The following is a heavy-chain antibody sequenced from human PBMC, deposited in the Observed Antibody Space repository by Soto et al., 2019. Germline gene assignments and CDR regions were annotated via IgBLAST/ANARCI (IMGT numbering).Heavy chain of an antibody. D-gene: IGHD3-16*02. J-gene: IGHJ4*02. V-gene: IGHV3-23*01. CDR1: GFTFSSYA. CDR2: ISGSGGST. Sequence: GGSLRLSCAASGFTFSSYAMSWVRQAPGKGLEWVSAISGSGGSTYYADSVKGRFTISRDNSKNTLYLQMNSLRAEDTAVYYCAKDPEYDYVWGSYRSYYFDYWGQGTLVTVSS. CDR3: AKDPEYDYVWGSYRSYYFDY.